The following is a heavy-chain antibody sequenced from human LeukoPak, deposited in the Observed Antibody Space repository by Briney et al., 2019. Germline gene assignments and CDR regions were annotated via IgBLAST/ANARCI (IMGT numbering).Heavy chain of an antibody. CDR1: GGSISSYY. J-gene: IGHJ4*02. CDR2: IYYNGGT. V-gene: IGHV4-59*01. D-gene: IGHD5-18*01. Sequence: PSETPSLTCTVSGGSISSYYWSWIRQPPGKGLEWIGYIYYNGGTNYNPSLRSRVTISVDTSKNHFSLRLSSVTAADTAMYYCARAGGVDTAMDANFDYWGQGTLVTVSS. CDR3: ARAGGVDTAMDANFDY.